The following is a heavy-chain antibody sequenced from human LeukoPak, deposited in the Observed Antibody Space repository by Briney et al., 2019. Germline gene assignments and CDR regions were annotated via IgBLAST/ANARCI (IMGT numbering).Heavy chain of an antibody. CDR2: IYSSGHTI. D-gene: IGHD5-24*01. CDR1: GFAFSSYE. V-gene: IGHV3-48*03. J-gene: IGHJ4*02. Sequence: PGGSLRLSCTASGFAFSSYEMNWVRQAPGKGLEWVSYIYSSGHTIYYADSVKGRFTISRDNAKNSLYLQMNSLRAEDTAVYYCATGGWLQPFDYWGQGTLVTVYS. CDR3: ATGGWLQPFDY.